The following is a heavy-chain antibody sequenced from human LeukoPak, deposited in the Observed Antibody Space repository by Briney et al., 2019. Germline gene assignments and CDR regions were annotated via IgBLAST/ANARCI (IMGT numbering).Heavy chain of an antibody. V-gene: IGHV6-1*01. D-gene: IGHD2-2*01. Sequence: SQTLSLTCAISGDSVSSNSVTWNWIRQSPSRGLEWLGRTYYRSTWYNDYAVSVRGRITVNPDTSKNQFSLHLNSVTPEDTAVYYCARGLTQYDCFGPWGQGILVTVSS. CDR1: GDSVSSNSVT. CDR2: TYYRSTWYN. J-gene: IGHJ5*02. CDR3: ARGLTQYDCFGP.